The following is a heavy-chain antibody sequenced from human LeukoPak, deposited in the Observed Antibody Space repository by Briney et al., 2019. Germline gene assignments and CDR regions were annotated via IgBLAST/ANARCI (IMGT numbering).Heavy chain of an antibody. J-gene: IGHJ5*02. CDR2: ISYDGSNK. V-gene: IGHV3-30*18. Sequence: GGSLRLSCAASGFTFSSYGMHWVRQAPGKGLEWVAVISYDGSNKYYADSVKGRFTISRDNSKNTLYLQMNSLRAEDTAVYYCAKDGHSSSPFDPWGQGTLVTVSS. D-gene: IGHD6-13*01. CDR3: AKDGHSSSPFDP. CDR1: GFTFSSYG.